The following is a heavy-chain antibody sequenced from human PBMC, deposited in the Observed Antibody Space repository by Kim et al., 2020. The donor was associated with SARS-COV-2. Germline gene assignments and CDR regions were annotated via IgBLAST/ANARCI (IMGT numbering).Heavy chain of an antibody. D-gene: IGHD3-22*01. J-gene: IGHJ2*01. CDR3: ASPGYYDSSGYYYVWYFDL. CDR1: GGTFSSYA. Sequence: SVKVSCKASGGTFSSYAISWVRQAPGQGLEWMGRIISILGIANYAQKFQGRVTITADKSTSTAYMELSSLRSEDTAVYYCASPGYYDSSGYYYVWYFDLWGSGTLVTVSS. V-gene: IGHV1-69*04. CDR2: IISILGIA.